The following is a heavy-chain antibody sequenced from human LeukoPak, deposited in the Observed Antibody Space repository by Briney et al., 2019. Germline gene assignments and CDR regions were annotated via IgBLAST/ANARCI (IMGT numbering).Heavy chain of an antibody. Sequence: GESLKISCKGSGYSFTSYWIGWVRQAPGQGLEWMGWISAYNGNTNYAQKLQGRVTMTTDTSTSTAYMELRSLRSDDTAVYYCARDFGIAPNWFDPWGQGTLVTVSS. V-gene: IGHV1-18*04. CDR3: ARDFGIAPNWFDP. J-gene: IGHJ5*02. D-gene: IGHD6-13*01. CDR2: ISAYNGNT. CDR1: GYSFTSYW.